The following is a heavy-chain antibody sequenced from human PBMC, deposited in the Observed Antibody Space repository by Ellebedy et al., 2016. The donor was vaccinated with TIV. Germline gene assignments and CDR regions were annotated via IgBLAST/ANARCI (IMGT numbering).Heavy chain of an antibody. CDR2: INPDNDYS. V-gene: IGHV1-3*01. CDR3: ARVSGWSPGDGFDF. CDR1: GYTFTKYP. D-gene: IGHD6-19*01. J-gene: IGHJ3*01. Sequence: AASVKVSCKASGYTFTKYPMHWVRQAPGQRLEWIGRINPDNDYSRYSQKFQGRVNMTRDTSARTGHTELSSLRFEDTAVYYGARVSGWSPGDGFDFWGQGTMISVSS.